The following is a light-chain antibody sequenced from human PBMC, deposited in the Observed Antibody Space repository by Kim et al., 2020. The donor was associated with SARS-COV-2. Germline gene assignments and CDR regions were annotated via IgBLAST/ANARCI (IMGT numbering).Light chain of an antibody. CDR1: QSVLSH. CDR3: QQSNSRVSWT. V-gene: IGKV1-39*01. CDR2: AAS. Sequence: AVGDRVTITCRASQSVLSHLNWYQQKPGKAPKLRIYAASNLQSGVPSRFSGSGSGRDFTLTNSSLQPEDFATYYCQQSNSRVSWTFGQGTKVDIK. J-gene: IGKJ1*01.